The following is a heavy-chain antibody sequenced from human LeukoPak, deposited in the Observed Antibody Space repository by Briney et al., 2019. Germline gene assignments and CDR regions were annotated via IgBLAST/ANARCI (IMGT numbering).Heavy chain of an antibody. V-gene: IGHV3-48*03. Sequence: PGGSLRLSCAASGFTFSSYEMNWVRQAPGKGLEWVSYISSSGSTIYYADSVKGRFSISRDNAKNSLYLQMNSLRAEDTAVYYCAELGITMIGGVWGKGTTVTISS. CDR1: GFTFSSYE. D-gene: IGHD3-10*02. CDR2: ISSSGSTI. J-gene: IGHJ6*04. CDR3: AELGITMIGGV.